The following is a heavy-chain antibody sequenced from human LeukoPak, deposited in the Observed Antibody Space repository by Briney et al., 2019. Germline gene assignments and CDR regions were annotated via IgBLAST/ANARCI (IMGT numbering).Heavy chain of an antibody. CDR1: GFTFDVYA. CDR2: ITWNSGTV. J-gene: IGHJ4*02. D-gene: IGHD2-15*01. CDR3: ARKPRDIAFDY. Sequence: GRSLRLSCTASGFTFDVYAMHWVRHAPGTGLEWVSSITWNSGTVGYADSVKGRFTISRDNAKNSLYLQMNSLRAEDTAVYYCARKPRDIAFDYWGQGTLVTVSS. V-gene: IGHV3-9*01.